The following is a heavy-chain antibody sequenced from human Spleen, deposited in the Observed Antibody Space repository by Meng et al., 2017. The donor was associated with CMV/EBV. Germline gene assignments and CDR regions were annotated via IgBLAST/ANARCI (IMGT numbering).Heavy chain of an antibody. CDR3: AREGYLEMVYDY. CDR2: ISSSSSYI. D-gene: IGHD5-24*01. J-gene: IGHJ4*02. V-gene: IGHV3-21*01. CDR1: GFTFSSYS. Sequence: GESLKISCAASGFTFSSYSMNWVRQAPGKGLEWVSSISSSSSYIYNADSVKGRFTISRDNAKNSLYLQMNSLRAEDTAVYYCAREGYLEMVYDYWGQGTLVTVSS.